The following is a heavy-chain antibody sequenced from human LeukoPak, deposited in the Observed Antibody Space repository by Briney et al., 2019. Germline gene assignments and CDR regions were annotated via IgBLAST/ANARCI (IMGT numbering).Heavy chain of an antibody. Sequence: GGSLRLSCAASGFTFSSYGMHWVRQAPGKGLEWVAVISYDGSNKYYADSVKGRFTISRDNSKNTLYLQMNSLRSEDTAMYYCARVPVLRFGEGILEAFDMWGQGTMVTVSS. J-gene: IGHJ3*02. CDR1: GFTFSSYG. CDR3: ARVPVLRFGEGILEAFDM. V-gene: IGHV3-30*03. D-gene: IGHD2/OR15-2a*01. CDR2: ISYDGSNK.